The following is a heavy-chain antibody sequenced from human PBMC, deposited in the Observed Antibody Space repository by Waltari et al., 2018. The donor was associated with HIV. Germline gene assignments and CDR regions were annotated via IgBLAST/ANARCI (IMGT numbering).Heavy chain of an antibody. D-gene: IGHD1-26*01. J-gene: IGHJ6*02. CDR1: GASMRTSSSF. V-gene: IGHV4-39*07. Sequence: QVKLQESGPGLVKPSETLYLTCVVSGASMRTSSSFWGWIRQAPGKGLEWIGSMFSTGSSYYNPSLKSRVNISIDTLNNQFSLKMTSVTAADTAVYYCARDWDVTTACMDVWGQGTTVTVSS. CDR2: MFSTGSS. CDR3: ARDWDVTTACMDV.